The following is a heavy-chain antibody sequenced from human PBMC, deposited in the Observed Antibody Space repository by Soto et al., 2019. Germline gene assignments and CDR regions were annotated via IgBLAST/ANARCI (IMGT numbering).Heavy chain of an antibody. J-gene: IGHJ4*02. CDR3: ARGRATYYDFWSGKQPYYFDY. D-gene: IGHD3-3*01. CDR1: GDSVSSNSAA. CDR2: TYYRSKWYN. Sequence: SQTLSLTCAISGDSVSSNSAAWNWIRQSPSRGLEWLGRTYYRSKWYNDYAVSVKSRITINPDTSKNQFSLKLSSVTAADTAVYYCARGRATYYDFWSGKQPYYFDYWGQGTLVTVSS. V-gene: IGHV6-1*01.